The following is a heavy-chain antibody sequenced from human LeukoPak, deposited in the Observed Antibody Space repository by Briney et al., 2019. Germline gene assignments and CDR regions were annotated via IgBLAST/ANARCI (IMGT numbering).Heavy chain of an antibody. CDR1: GGSISSYY. V-gene: IGHV4-59*08. J-gene: IGHJ3*02. Sequence: PSETLSPTXTVSGGSISSYYWSWIRQPPGKGLEWIGYIYYSGSTNYNPSLKSRVTISVDTSKNQFSLKLSSVTAADTAVYYCARSEVGYCSSTSCPDAFDIWGQGTMVTVSS. D-gene: IGHD2-2*03. CDR3: ARSEVGYCSSTSCPDAFDI. CDR2: IYYSGST.